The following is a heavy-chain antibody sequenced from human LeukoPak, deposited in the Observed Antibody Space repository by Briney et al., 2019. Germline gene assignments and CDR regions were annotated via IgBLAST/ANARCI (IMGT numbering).Heavy chain of an antibody. CDR2: ISSSSSYI. D-gene: IGHD2-15*01. CDR3: ARDGELGYCSGGSCSTTSYYYYGMDV. CDR1: GFTFSSYS. Sequence: GGSLRLSCAASGFTFSSYSMNWVRQAPGKGLEWVSSISSSSSYIYYADSVKGRFTISRDNAKNSLYLQMNSLRAEDTAEYYCARDGELGYCSGGSCSTTSYYYYGMDVWGQGTTVTVSS. J-gene: IGHJ6*02. V-gene: IGHV3-21*01.